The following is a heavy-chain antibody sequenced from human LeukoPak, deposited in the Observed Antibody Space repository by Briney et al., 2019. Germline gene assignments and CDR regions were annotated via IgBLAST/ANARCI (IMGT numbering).Heavy chain of an antibody. CDR1: GFTFSSYG. J-gene: IGHJ4*02. CDR3: VREVVSATYYFDY. CDR2: IRYDGSNK. V-gene: IGHV3-30*02. Sequence: GGSLRLSCAASGFTFSSYGMHWVRQAPGKGLEWVAFIRYDGSNKYYADSVKGRFTISRDNSKNTLYLQMNSLRAEDTAVYYCVREVVSATYYFDYWGQGILVTVSS. D-gene: IGHD2-15*01.